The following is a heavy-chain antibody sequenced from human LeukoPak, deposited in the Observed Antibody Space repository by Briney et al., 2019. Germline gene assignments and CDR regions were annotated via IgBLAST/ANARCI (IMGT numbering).Heavy chain of an antibody. Sequence: SVKVSCKASGGTFSSYAISWVRQAPGQGLEWMGGIIPIFGTANYAQKFQGRVTITADESTSTAYMELSSLRSEDTAVYYCARAGGIVANWFDPWGQGTLVTVSS. CDR1: GGTFSSYA. V-gene: IGHV1-69*13. J-gene: IGHJ5*02. CDR2: IIPIFGTA. D-gene: IGHD1-26*01. CDR3: ARAGGIVANWFDP.